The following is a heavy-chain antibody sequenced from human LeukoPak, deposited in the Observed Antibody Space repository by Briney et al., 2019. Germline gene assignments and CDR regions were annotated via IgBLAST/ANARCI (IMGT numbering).Heavy chain of an antibody. J-gene: IGHJ4*02. V-gene: IGHV3-23*01. CDR3: ATPGPETYYDYVWGSYQNY. Sequence: GGSLRLSCAASGFTFSSYAMSWVRQAPGKGLEWVSAISGSGGSTYYADSVKGRFTISRDNSKNTLYLQMNSLRAEDTAVYYCATPGPETYYDYVWGSYQNYWGQGTLVTVSP. CDR2: ISGSGGST. CDR1: GFTFSSYA. D-gene: IGHD3-16*02.